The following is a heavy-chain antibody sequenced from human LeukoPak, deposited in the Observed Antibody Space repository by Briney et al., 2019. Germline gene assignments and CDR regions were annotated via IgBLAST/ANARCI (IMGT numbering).Heavy chain of an antibody. CDR3: ARVTPGYCSGGSCYQIDY. D-gene: IGHD2-15*01. CDR2: INPNIGDT. CDR1: GYTFTNYY. Sequence: ASVKVSCKASGYTFTNYYIHWVRQAPGQGLEWMGWINPNIGDTNYAQKFQGRVTMTRDTSISTAYMELSRLRSDDTAVYYCARVTPGYCSGGSCYQIDYWGQGTLVTVSS. J-gene: IGHJ4*02. V-gene: IGHV1-2*02.